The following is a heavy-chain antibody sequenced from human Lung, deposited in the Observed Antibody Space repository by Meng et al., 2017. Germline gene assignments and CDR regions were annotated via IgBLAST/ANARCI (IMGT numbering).Heavy chain of an antibody. CDR2: INPNSGDT. Sequence: ASVKVSCKPSGYSFTAYYIHWVRQAPGQGLEWLGHINPNSGDTLYAQKFQGRVSMTGDTSISTAYVELSSLRSDDTAVYYCVRDENISLGKLFGDYWGQGTTVTVSS. CDR1: GYSFTAYY. CDR3: VRDENISLGKLFGDY. D-gene: IGHD2-21*01. J-gene: IGHJ4*01. V-gene: IGHV1-2*06.